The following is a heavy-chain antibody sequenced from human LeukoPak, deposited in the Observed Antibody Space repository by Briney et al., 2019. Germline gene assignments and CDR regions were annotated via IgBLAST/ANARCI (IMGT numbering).Heavy chain of an antibody. J-gene: IGHJ4*02. Sequence: GASVKVSCKASGYTFTGYYMHWVRQAPGQGLEWMGWINPNSGGTNYAQKFQGRVTMTRDTSISTACMELSRLRSDDTAVYYCARGGEAIVLMVYALDYWGQGTLVTVSS. CDR3: ARGGEAIVLMVYALDY. V-gene: IGHV1-2*02. CDR1: GYTFTGYY. D-gene: IGHD2-8*01. CDR2: INPNSGGT.